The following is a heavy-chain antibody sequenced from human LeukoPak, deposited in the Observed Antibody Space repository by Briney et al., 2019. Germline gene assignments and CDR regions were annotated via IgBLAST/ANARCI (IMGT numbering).Heavy chain of an antibody. CDR1: GFTFSSYW. J-gene: IGHJ4*02. CDR3: AREPAAAGPEPDDY. D-gene: IGHD6-13*01. CDR2: INSDGSST. V-gene: IGHV3-74*01. Sequence: PGGSLRLSCAASGFTFSSYWMHWVRQAPGKGLVWVSRINSDGSSTSYADYVKGRFTISRDNAKNTLYLQMNSLRAEDTAVYYCAREPAAAGPEPDDYWGQGTLVTVSS.